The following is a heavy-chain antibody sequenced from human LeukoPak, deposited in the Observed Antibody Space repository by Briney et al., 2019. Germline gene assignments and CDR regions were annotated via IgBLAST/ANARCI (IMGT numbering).Heavy chain of an antibody. Sequence: GGSLRLSCAASGFTVSSSYMSWVRQAPGKGLEWVGFIRSKAYGGTTEYAASVKGRFTISRDDSKSIAYLQMNSLKTEDTAVYYCTRDVVMFDYWGQGTLVTVSS. CDR3: TRDVVMFDY. V-gene: IGHV3-49*04. CDR2: IRSKAYGGTT. J-gene: IGHJ4*02. CDR1: GFTVSSSY. D-gene: IGHD3-22*01.